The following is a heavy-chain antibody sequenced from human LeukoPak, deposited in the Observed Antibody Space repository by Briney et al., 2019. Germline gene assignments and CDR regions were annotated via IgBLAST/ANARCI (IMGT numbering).Heavy chain of an antibody. V-gene: IGHV4-59*01. CDR3: AREQSGDMDV. CDR1: GGSFSGYY. J-gene: IGHJ6*03. CDR2: IYYSGST. Sequence: SETLSLTCAVYGGSFSGYYWSWIRQPPGKGLEWIGYIYYSGSTNYNPSLKSRVTISVDTSKNQFSLKLSSVTAADTAVYYCAREQSGDMDVWGKGTTVTVSS. D-gene: IGHD3-10*01.